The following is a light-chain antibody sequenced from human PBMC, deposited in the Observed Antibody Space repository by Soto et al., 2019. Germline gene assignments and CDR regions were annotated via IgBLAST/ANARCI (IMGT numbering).Light chain of an antibody. Sequence: QSVLTQPPSASGTPGQTIAISCSGGSSNIGSHTVNWYQQLPGTAPRLLIYSNTQRPSGVPDRFSGSKSGTSASLAISGLQSEYEGDYYCAAWDDSLTGEVFGGGTKLTVL. J-gene: IGLJ2*01. CDR1: SSNIGSHT. V-gene: IGLV1-44*01. CDR3: AAWDDSLTGEV. CDR2: SNT.